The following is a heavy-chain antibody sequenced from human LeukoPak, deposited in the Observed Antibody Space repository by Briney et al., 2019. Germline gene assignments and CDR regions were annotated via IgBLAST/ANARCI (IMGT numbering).Heavy chain of an antibody. J-gene: IGHJ4*02. V-gene: IGHV3-21*01. CDR1: GFTFSTYT. D-gene: IGHD3-22*01. CDR3: ASLEIYYDSSGYPVDY. Sequence: GGSLRLSCAASGFTFSTYTMNWVRQAPGKGLEWVSSISSSSSYIYYADSVKGRFTISRDNAENSLYLQMNSLRAEDTAVYYCASLEIYYDSSGYPVDYWGQGTLVTVSS. CDR2: ISSSSSYI.